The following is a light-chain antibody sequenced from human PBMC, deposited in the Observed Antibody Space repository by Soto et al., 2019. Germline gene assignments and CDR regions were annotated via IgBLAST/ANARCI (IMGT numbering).Light chain of an antibody. CDR3: QHSHTWPYT. V-gene: IGKV3-15*01. CDR2: GAS. J-gene: IGKJ2*01. CDR1: QSVSSN. Sequence: EIVMTQSPVTLSVSPGERATLSCRASQSVSSNLAWYQQKPGQAPRLLIYGASTRATGIPARFGGSGSGTEFTLTIRSVQSEDFAVYYCQHSHTWPYTFGQGTKLEIK.